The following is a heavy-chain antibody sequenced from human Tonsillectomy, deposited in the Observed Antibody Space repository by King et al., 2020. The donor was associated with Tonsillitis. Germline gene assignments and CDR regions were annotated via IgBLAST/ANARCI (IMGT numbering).Heavy chain of an antibody. CDR3: AKDRSSSWSGGYYYGMDV. Sequence: VQLVESGGGLVQPGRSLRLSCAASGFTFDDYAMHWVRQAPGKGLEWVSGISWNSGNVGYADSVKGRFTISRDNAKNSLYLQMDSLRAEDTALYYCAKDRSSSWSGGYYYGMDVWGQGTTVTVSS. J-gene: IGHJ6*02. D-gene: IGHD6-13*01. CDR2: ISWNSGNV. V-gene: IGHV3-9*01. CDR1: GFTFDDYA.